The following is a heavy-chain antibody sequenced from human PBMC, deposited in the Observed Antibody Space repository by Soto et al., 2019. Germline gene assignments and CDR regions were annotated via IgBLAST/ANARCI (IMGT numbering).Heavy chain of an antibody. J-gene: IGHJ5*02. CDR1: GGSFSAYY. V-gene: IGHV4-34*01. D-gene: IGHD2-15*01. CDR3: ARVGRSVVIGATRRGWLAWFDP. Sequence: SETLTLTCAVYGGSFSAYYWSWIRQPPGKGLEWIGEINHSGSTNYNPSLKSRVTISVDTSKSQFSLNLSSVTAADTAVYYCARVGRSVVIGATRRGWLAWFDPWGQGTLVTVSS. CDR2: INHSGST.